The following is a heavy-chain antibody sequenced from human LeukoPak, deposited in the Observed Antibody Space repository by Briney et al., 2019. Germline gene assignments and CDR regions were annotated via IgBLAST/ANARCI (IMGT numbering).Heavy chain of an antibody. J-gene: IGHJ4*02. V-gene: IGHV4-34*01. Sequence: SETLSLTCAVYGGSFSGYYWSWIRQPPGKGLEWIGEINHSGSTNYNPSLKSRVTISVDTSKNQFSLKLSSVTAADTAVYYCARALRDYVWGSDYWGQGTLVTVSS. CDR2: INHSGST. D-gene: IGHD3-16*01. CDR3: ARALRDYVWGSDY. CDR1: GGSFSGYY.